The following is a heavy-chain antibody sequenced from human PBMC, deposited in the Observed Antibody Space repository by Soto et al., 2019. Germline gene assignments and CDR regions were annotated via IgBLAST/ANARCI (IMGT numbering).Heavy chain of an antibody. J-gene: IGHJ5*02. V-gene: IGHV4-34*01. D-gene: IGHD3-3*01. CDR3: ARGSKYLDFWSGPPRGGWFDP. Sequence: QVQLQQWGAGLLKPSETLSLTCAVYGGSFSGYYWSWIRQPPGKGLEWIGEINHSGSTNYNPSLKSRVTISVDTSKNQFSLKLSSVTAADTAVYHYARGSKYLDFWSGPPRGGWFDPWGPGTLVTASS. CDR2: INHSGST. CDR1: GGSFSGYY.